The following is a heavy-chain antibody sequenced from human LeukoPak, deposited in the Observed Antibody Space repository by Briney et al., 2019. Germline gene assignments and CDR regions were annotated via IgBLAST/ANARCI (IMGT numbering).Heavy chain of an antibody. CDR1: GFTVSSNS. Sequence: GGSLRLSCTVSGFTVSSNSMSWVRQAPGKGLEWVSFIYSDNTHYSDSVKGRFTISRDNSKNTLYLQMNTLRAEDTAVYYCARRAGAYSHPYDYWGQGSLVTVSS. D-gene: IGHD4/OR15-4a*01. V-gene: IGHV3-53*01. CDR3: ARRAGAYSHPYDY. CDR2: IYSDNT. J-gene: IGHJ4*02.